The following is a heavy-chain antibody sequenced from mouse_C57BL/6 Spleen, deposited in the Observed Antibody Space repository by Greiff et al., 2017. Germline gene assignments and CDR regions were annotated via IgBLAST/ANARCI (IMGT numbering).Heavy chain of an antibody. CDR2: IYPGDGDT. J-gene: IGHJ2*01. Sequence: VQLQQSGPELVKPGASVKISCKASGYAFSSSWMNWVKQRPGKGLEWIGRIYPGDGDTNYNGKFKGKATLTADKSSSTAYMQLSSLTSEDSAVYCCARGDYSNFDYWGQGTTLPVYS. D-gene: IGHD2-5*01. V-gene: IGHV1-82*01. CDR1: GYAFSSSW. CDR3: ARGDYSNFDY.